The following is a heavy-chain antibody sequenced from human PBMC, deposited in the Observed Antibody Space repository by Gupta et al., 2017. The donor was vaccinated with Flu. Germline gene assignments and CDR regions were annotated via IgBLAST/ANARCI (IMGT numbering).Heavy chain of an antibody. Sequence: RQPAEKRLEVMGRIYTILSTNYTPSLRGRVSFSVDTSKNKFSLKLISVTAADTAVYYCARGYCSGGNCYYFDHWGQGTLFTVSS. J-gene: IGHJ4*02. V-gene: IGHV4-4*07. CDR3: ARGYCSGGNCYYFDH. D-gene: IGHD2-15*01. CDR2: IYTILST.